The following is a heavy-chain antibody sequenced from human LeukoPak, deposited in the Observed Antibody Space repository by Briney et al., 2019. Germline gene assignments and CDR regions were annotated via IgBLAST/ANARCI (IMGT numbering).Heavy chain of an antibody. CDR2: ITWNTGRL. CDR3: ARERSYSRVGFDY. J-gene: IGHJ4*02. Sequence: GRSLRLSCAASGFTFDDYAMHWVRQAPGKGLEWVSGITWNTGRLDYADSVKGRFTISRDNAKNSLYLQMNSLRAEDTAFYYCARERSYSRVGFDYWGQGTLVTVSS. D-gene: IGHD6-13*01. V-gene: IGHV3-9*01. CDR1: GFTFDDYA.